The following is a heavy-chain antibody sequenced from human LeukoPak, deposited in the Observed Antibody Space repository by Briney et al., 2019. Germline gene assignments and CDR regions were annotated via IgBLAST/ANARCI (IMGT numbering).Heavy chain of an antibody. D-gene: IGHD3-22*01. CDR3: ARAHPYYYDSSGYLKYYFDY. CDR1: GFTVSSNY. CDR2: IYSGGST. V-gene: IGHV3-66*01. J-gene: IGHJ4*02. Sequence: GGSLRLSCAASGFTVSSNYMSWVRQAPGKGLEWVSVIYSGGSTYYADSVKGRFTISRDNSKNTLYLQMNSLRAEDTAVYYCARAHPYYYDSSGYLKYYFDYWGQGTLVTVSS.